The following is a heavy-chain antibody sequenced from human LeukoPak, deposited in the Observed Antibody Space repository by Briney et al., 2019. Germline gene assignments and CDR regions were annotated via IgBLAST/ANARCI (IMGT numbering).Heavy chain of an antibody. D-gene: IGHD6-13*01. Sequence: ASVKVSCKASGYTFTSFAISWVRQAPGQGLEWMGWISAYNGNTNYAQKVQGRVTMTTDTSTSTAYMELRSLRSDDTAVYYCARFEDGSSWPWPGLDYWGQGTLVTVSS. J-gene: IGHJ4*02. V-gene: IGHV1-18*01. CDR2: ISAYNGNT. CDR3: ARFEDGSSWPWPGLDY. CDR1: GYTFTSFA.